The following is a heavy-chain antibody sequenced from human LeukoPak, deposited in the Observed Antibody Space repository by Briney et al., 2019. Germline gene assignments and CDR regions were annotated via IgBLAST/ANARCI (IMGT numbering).Heavy chain of an antibody. V-gene: IGHV1-8*03. Sequence: ASVKVSCKASGYTFTSYDINWVRQATGQGPEWMGWMNPNSGNTGYAQKFQGRVTITRNTSISTAYMELSSLRSEDAAVYYCARVYHGDYDLDYWGQGTLVTVSS. J-gene: IGHJ4*02. D-gene: IGHD4-17*01. CDR2: MNPNSGNT. CDR1: GYTFTSYD. CDR3: ARVYHGDYDLDY.